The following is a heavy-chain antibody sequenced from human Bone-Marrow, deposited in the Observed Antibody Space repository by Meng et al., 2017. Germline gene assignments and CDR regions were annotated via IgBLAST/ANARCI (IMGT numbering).Heavy chain of an antibody. CDR2: INWNGVST. D-gene: IGHD1-20*01. Sequence: EGQVVESGGGVKRPGTSLGLSCAAFGFTFDHYGMNWVRQAPGKGLEWVSGINWNGVSTNYGDSVKGRFTISRDNAKKSLYLQMNSLRAEDTARYYCVRDNGNDGYDYWGQGTLVTVSS. CDR1: GFTFDHYG. J-gene: IGHJ4*02. CDR3: VRDNGNDGYDY. V-gene: IGHV3-20*04.